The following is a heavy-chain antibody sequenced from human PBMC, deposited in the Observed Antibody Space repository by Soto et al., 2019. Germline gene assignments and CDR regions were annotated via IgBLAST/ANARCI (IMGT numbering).Heavy chain of an antibody. Sequence: ASVKVSCKASGYTFTSYGISWVRQAPGQGLEWMGWISAYNGNTSYAQKLQGRVTMTTDTSTSTAYMELRSLRSDDTAVYYCARVSGDRATVTTSDYWGQGTLVTVSS. V-gene: IGHV1-18*01. CDR2: ISAYNGNT. D-gene: IGHD4-4*01. J-gene: IGHJ4*02. CDR3: ARVSGDRATVTTSDY. CDR1: GYTFTSYG.